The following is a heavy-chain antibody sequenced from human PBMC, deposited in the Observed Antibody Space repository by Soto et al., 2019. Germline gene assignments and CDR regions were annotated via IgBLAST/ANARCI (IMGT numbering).Heavy chain of an antibody. D-gene: IGHD3-9*01. V-gene: IGHV3-30-3*01. CDR1: GFTFSSYG. CDR2: ISFDGSHK. Sequence: QTGGSLRLSCAVSGFTFSSYGMHWVRQAPGKGLEWVAVISFDGSHKYYADSVKGRFTISRDNSKNTLYLQMNSLRAEDTAVYFCASPGGGYDILTGHYRTSDYWGQGTLVTVSS. J-gene: IGHJ4*02. CDR3: ASPGGGYDILTGHYRTSDY.